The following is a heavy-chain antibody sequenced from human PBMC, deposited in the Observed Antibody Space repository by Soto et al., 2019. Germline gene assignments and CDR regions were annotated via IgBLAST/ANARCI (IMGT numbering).Heavy chain of an antibody. Sequence: GGSLRLSCAASGFTFSPYTMHWVRQTPGKGLEWVAVISYDGSGKYYADSVRGRFTISRDNSKNTLFLQMNSLRAEDTALYYCARGGGFCGADCYKGGIDYWGQGALVTVSS. D-gene: IGHD2-21*02. CDR3: ARGGGFCGADCYKGGIDY. V-gene: IGHV3-30-3*01. CDR1: GFTFSPYT. CDR2: ISYDGSGK. J-gene: IGHJ4*02.